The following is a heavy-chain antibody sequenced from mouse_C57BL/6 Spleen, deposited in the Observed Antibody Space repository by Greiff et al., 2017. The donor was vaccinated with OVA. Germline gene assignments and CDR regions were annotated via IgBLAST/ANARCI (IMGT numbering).Heavy chain of an antibody. Sequence: EVQRVESEGGLVQPGSSMKLSCTASGFTFSDYYMAWVRQVPEKGLEWVANINYDGSSTYYLDSLKSRFIISRDNAKNILYLQMSSLKSEDTATYYCARDNSDDGSYAMDYWCQGTSVTVSS. D-gene: IGHD2-3*01. CDR2: INYDGSST. CDR1: GFTFSDYY. V-gene: IGHV5-16*01. J-gene: IGHJ4*01. CDR3: ARDNSDDGSYAMDY.